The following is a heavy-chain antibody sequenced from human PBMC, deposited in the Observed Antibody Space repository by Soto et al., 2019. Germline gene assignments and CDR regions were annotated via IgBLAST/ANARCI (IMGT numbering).Heavy chain of an antibody. V-gene: IGHV4-59*01. CDR3: ARAPDTSAVDY. CDR1: GGSISSYY. J-gene: IGHJ4*02. CDR2: IYYSGST. Sequence: PSETLSLTCTVSGGSISSYYWSWIRQPPGKGLEWIGYIYYSGSTNYNPSLKSRVTISVDTSKTQFSLKLSSVTAADTAAYYGARAPDTSAVDYWGQGTLVTV.